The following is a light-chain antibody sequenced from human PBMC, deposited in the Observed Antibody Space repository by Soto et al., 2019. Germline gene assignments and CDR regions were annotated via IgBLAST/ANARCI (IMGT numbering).Light chain of an antibody. J-gene: IGKJ3*01. Sequence: DIVMTQSPDSLAVSLGERATINCKSSQSALYSSNNKNYLTWYQQKPGQPPKLIMYWASTRESGVPDRFSGSGSGTDFTLTISSLQAEDVAVYYCQQYYSSPFTFGPGTKVDI. V-gene: IGKV4-1*01. CDR3: QQYYSSPFT. CDR1: QSALYSSNNKNY. CDR2: WAS.